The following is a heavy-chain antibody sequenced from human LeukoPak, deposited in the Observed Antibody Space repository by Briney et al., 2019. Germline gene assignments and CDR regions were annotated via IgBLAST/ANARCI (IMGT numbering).Heavy chain of an antibody. CDR2: IKQDGSEK. CDR3: ARDLLGWDRVDY. J-gene: IGHJ4*02. Sequence: GGSLRLSCAASGFNFRDYIMDWVRQAPGKGLEWVANIKQDGSEKYYVDSVKGRFTISRDNAKNSLYLQMNSLRAEDTAVYYCARDLLGWDRVDYWGQGTLVTVSS. V-gene: IGHV3-7*01. CDR1: GFNFRDYI. D-gene: IGHD6-19*01.